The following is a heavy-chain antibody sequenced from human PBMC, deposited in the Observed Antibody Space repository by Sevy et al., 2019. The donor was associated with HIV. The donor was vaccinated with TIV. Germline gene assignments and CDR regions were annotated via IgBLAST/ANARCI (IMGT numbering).Heavy chain of an antibody. CDR1: GGSISSYY. CDR3: ARGENEPERLLYYFDY. D-gene: IGHD1-1*01. J-gene: IGHJ4*02. Sequence: SETLCLTCTVSGGSISSYYWSWIRQPPGKGLEWIGYIYYSGSTNYNPSLKSRVTISVDTSKNQFSLKVSSVTAADTAVYYCARGENEPERLLYYFDYWGQGTLVTVSS. CDR2: IYYSGST. V-gene: IGHV4-59*13.